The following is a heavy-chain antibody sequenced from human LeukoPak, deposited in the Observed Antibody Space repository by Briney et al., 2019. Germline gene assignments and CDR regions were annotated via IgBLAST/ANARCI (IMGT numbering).Heavy chain of an antibody. CDR2: ISGSGGST. D-gene: IGHD3-10*01. Sequence: GGSLRLSCAASGFTFSSYAMSWVRQAPGKGLEWVSAISGSGGSTYYADSVKGRFTISRDNSKNTLYLQMNSLRAEDTAVYYCARDVPYGSGSYLDCWGQGTLVTVSS. V-gene: IGHV3-23*01. J-gene: IGHJ4*02. CDR3: ARDVPYGSGSYLDC. CDR1: GFTFSSYA.